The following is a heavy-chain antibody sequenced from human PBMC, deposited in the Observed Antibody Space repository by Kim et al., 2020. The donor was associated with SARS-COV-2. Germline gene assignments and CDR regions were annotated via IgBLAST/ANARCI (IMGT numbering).Heavy chain of an antibody. V-gene: IGHV3-23*01. D-gene: IGHD4-17*01. CDR1: GFTFSTYA. CDR3: ANGLTTVTY. J-gene: IGHJ4*02. Sequence: GGSLRLSCAASGFTFSTYAMSWVRQAPGTGLEWVSGISGTGTSTYYADSVKGRFTISRDNSKNMVFLQMNSLRAEDTAIYYCANGLTTVTYWGPGTLVTVSS. CDR2: ISGTGTST.